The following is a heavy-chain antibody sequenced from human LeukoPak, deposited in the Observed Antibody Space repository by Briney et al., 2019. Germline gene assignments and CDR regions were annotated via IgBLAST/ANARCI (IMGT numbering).Heavy chain of an antibody. J-gene: IGHJ4*02. CDR3: AKQQLVRCFDY. CDR1: GGSLSRTSYY. V-gene: IGHV4-39*01. D-gene: IGHD6-13*01. Sequence: KSSETLSLSCTASGGSLSRTSYYWGWIRRPPGGGLEWIGGIINSGNTKYNPSLKSRVTITVDTTKNQFSLKLTSVTAADTAVYYCAKQQLVRCFDYWGQGTLVTVSS. CDR2: IINSGNT.